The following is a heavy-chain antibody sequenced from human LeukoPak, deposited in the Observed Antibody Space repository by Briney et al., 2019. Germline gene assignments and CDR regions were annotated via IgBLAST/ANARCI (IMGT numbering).Heavy chain of an antibody. CDR2: INHSGST. CDR3: ARFSPSGGSGSYAIDY. D-gene: IGHD3-10*01. V-gene: IGHV4-34*01. J-gene: IGHJ4*02. CDR1: GGSFSGYY. Sequence: PSETLSLTCAVYGGSFSGYYWSWIRQPPGKGLEWIGEINHSGSTNYNLSLKSRVTISVDTSKNQFSLKLSSVTAADTAVYYCARFSPSGGSGSYAIDYWGQGTLVTVSS.